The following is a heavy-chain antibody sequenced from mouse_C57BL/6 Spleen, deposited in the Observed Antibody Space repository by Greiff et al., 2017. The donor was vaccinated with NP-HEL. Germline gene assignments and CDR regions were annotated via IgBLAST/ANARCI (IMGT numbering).Heavy chain of an antibody. J-gene: IGHJ1*03. Sequence: QVQLQQSGAELARPGASVKLSCKASGYTFTSYGISWVKQRTGQGLEWIGEIYPRSGNTYYNEKFKGKATLTADKSSSTAHMELRSLTSEDSAVYFCARPLRLHWYFDVWGTGTTVTVSS. V-gene: IGHV1-81*01. CDR1: GYTFTSYG. D-gene: IGHD3-2*02. CDR2: IYPRSGNT. CDR3: ARPLRLHWYFDV.